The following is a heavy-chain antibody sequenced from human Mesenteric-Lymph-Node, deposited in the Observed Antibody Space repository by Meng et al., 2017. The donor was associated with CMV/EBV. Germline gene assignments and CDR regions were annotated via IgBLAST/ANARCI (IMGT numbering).Heavy chain of an antibody. Sequence: GESLKISCTASGFIFSSYAMSWVRQAPGKGLEWVSAINGRGGSTYYADSVKGRFTISRDNSKNTLYLQMNSLRAEDTAVYYCAKTGGGIDHWGQGTLVTVSS. D-gene: IGHD1-1*01. CDR3: AKTGGGIDH. J-gene: IGHJ4*02. V-gene: IGHV3-23*01. CDR1: GFIFSSYA. CDR2: INGRGGST.